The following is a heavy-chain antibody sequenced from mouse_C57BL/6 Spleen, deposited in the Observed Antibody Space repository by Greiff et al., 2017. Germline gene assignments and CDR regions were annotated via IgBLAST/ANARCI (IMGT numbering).Heavy chain of an antibody. D-gene: IGHD1-1*01. V-gene: IGHV1-18*01. CDR3: ARSVHYGSSPYFDY. CDR1: GYTFTDYN. CDR2: INPNNGGT. Sequence: VQLKESGPELVKPGASVKIPCKASGYTFTDYNMDWVKQSHGKSLEWIGDINPNNGGTIYNQKFKGKATLTVDKSSSTAYMELRSLTSEDTAVYYCARSVHYGSSPYFDYWGQGTTLTVSS. J-gene: IGHJ2*01.